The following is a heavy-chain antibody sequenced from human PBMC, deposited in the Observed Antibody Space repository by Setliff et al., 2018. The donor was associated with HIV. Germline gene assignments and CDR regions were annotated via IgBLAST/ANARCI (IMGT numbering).Heavy chain of an antibody. CDR1: RGSISTYY. CDR2: INMSGKT. D-gene: IGHD6-19*01. V-gene: IGHV4-4*09. CDR3: ARELEYSSGWFLVDY. J-gene: IGHJ4*02. Sequence: PSETLSLTCTVSRGSISTYYWNWIRQSPGKGLEWIGYINMSGKTTYSPSLKSRVTMSVDTSKNNFSLRLTSVTAADTAVYYCARELEYSSGWFLVDYWGQGTRVTVSS.